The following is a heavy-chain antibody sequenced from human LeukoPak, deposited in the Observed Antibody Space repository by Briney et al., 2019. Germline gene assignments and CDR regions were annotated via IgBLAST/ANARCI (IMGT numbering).Heavy chain of an antibody. CDR1: GYSFTNYW. J-gene: IGHJ4*02. D-gene: IGHD3-22*01. Sequence: GESMKISCKGSGYSFTNYWISWVRQMPGKGLEWMGIIYPGDSDTRYSPSFQGQVTISADKSIGTAYLQWGSLKASDTAMYYCASGHQYYDSSQPDYWGQGTLVTVSS. CDR3: ASGHQYYDSSQPDY. V-gene: IGHV5-51*01. CDR2: IYPGDSDT.